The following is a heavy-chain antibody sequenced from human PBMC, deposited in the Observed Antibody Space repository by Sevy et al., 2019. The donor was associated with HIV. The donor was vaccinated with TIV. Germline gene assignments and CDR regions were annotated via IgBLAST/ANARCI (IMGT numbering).Heavy chain of an antibody. V-gene: IGHV1-18*01. D-gene: IGHD3-3*01. CDR2: ISAYNGNT. CDR3: ARDSTHYDFWSGYPAGYFDY. Sequence: ASVKVSCKASGYTFTSYGISWVRQVPGQGLEWMGWISAYNGNTNYAQKLQGRVTMTTDTSTSTAYMELRSLRSDDTAVYYCARDSTHYDFWSGYPAGYFDYWGQGTLVTVSS. CDR1: GYTFTSYG. J-gene: IGHJ4*02.